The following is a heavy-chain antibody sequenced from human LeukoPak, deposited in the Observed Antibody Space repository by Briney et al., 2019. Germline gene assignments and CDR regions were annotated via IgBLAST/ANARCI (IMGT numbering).Heavy chain of an antibody. CDR2: INHSGST. V-gene: IGHV4-34*01. CDR3: ARGVWQQLVNWFDP. J-gene: IGHJ5*02. Sequence: SETLSLTCTVSGGSISSYYWSWIRQPPGKGLEWIGEINHSGSTNYNPSLKSRVTISVDTSKNQFSLKLSSVTAADTAVYYCARGVWQQLVNWFDPWGQGTLVTVSS. CDR1: GGSISSYY. D-gene: IGHD6-13*01.